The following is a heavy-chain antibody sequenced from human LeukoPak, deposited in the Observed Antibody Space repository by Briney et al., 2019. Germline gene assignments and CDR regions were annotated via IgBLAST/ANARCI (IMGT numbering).Heavy chain of an antibody. CDR3: ARALEAGIAARPGWFDP. CDR1: GGTFTSYA. CDR2: IIPIFGTA. J-gene: IGHJ5*02. D-gene: IGHD6-6*01. Sequence: GSSVKVSCKASGGTFTSYAISWVRQAHGQGLEWMGGIIPIFGTANYAQKFQGRVTITADESTSTAYMELSSLRSEDTAVYYCARALEAGIAARPGWFDPWGQGTLVTVSS. V-gene: IGHV1-69*01.